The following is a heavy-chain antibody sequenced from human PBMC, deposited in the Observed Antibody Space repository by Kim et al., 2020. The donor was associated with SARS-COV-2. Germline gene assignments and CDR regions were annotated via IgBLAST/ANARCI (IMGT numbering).Heavy chain of an antibody. Sequence: SETLSLTCTVSGGSVNNYYWSWIRQPPGKGLEWIGYIFYDGATNQNPSLRSRVTISVDTSKNQFSFNLRTVTAADTAVYYCARSSSWYFAFNGWCEGT. J-gene: IGHJ3*01. CDR2: IFYDGAT. CDR1: GGSVNNYY. CDR3: ARSSSWYFAFNG. D-gene: IGHD6-13*01. V-gene: IGHV4-59*02.